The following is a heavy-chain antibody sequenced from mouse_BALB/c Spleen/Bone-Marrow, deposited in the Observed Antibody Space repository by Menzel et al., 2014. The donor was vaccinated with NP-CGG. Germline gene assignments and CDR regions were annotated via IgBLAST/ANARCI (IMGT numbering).Heavy chain of an antibody. CDR2: IRNKANGYTT. V-gene: IGHV7-3*02. CDR1: GFTSTDYY. J-gene: IGHJ1*01. CDR3: ARDENVGIYWYFDV. Sequence: EVKLQESGGGLVQPGGSLRLSCAASGFTSTDYYMSWVRQPPGKALEWLGFIRNKANGYTTYYSASVKGRFTISRDNSQSILYLQMNTLRAEDSATYYCARDENVGIYWYFDVWGAGTTVTVSS.